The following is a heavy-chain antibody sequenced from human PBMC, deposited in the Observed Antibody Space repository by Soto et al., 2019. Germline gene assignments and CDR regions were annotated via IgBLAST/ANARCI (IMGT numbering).Heavy chain of an antibody. CDR1: GYPFSAFD. J-gene: IGHJ4*02. D-gene: IGHD2-15*01. CDR3: VRQPGGVATPGDDY. V-gene: IGHV1-8*01. CDR2: MNPDSGDT. Sequence: QVQLVQSGAEVKKPGASVKVSCEAFGYPFSAFDINWVRQAGGQGLEWMGWMNPDSGDTAFAQRFQDRITMTRSTSISTAYMELSRLTSDDTAVYFCVRQPGGVATPGDDYWGQGTLVTVSS.